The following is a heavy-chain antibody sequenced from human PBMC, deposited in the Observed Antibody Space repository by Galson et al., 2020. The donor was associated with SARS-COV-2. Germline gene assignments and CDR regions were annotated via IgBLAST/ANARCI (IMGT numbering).Heavy chain of an antibody. CDR1: GFSLSTTGMC. Sequence: SGPTLVKPTQTLTLTCTFSGFSLSTTGMCVTWIRQPPGKALEWLALVDWSDDKYYSTSLEARLTISKDTSKNQVVLRMTNMDPVDTATYYCARTATFNGNYYALTKQLEQNYSFYYEMDVWGQGTTVTVSS. V-gene: IGHV2-70*01. D-gene: IGHD1-26*01. CDR2: VDWSDDK. CDR3: ARTATFNGNYYALTKQLEQNYSFYYEMDV. J-gene: IGHJ6*02.